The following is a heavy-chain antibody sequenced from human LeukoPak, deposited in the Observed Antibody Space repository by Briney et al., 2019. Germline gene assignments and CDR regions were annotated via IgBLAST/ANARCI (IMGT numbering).Heavy chain of an antibody. Sequence: SETLSLTCTVSGVSINYYYWMWIRQPPGKGLEWIGYIYYSGGTHYNPSLKSRVTMLVDTSKNQFSLKLTAATAADTAVYYCARETPGAGHFDYWGQGSLVTVSS. V-gene: IGHV4-59*01. J-gene: IGHJ4*02. CDR3: ARETPGAGHFDY. D-gene: IGHD7-27*01. CDR2: IYYSGGT. CDR1: GVSINYYY.